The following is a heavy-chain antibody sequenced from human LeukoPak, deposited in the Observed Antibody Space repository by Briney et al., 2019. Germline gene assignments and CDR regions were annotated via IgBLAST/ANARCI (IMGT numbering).Heavy chain of an antibody. CDR3: AKDILVGAENWYFDL. V-gene: IGHV3-43*02. J-gene: IGHJ2*01. D-gene: IGHD1-26*01. CDR1: GFTFDGYA. Sequence: PGGSLRLSCAASGFTFDGYAMDWVRQAPGKGLEWVSLISGDGGSTYYADSVKGRFTISRDNSKNSLYLQMNSLRTEDTALYYCAKDILVGAENWYFDLWGRGTLVTVSS. CDR2: ISGDGGST.